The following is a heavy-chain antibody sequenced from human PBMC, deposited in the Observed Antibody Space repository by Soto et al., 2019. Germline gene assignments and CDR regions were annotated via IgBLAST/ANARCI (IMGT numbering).Heavy chain of an antibody. CDR1: GGTFSSYA. CDR3: ARDRATTRGYFQH. CDR2: IIPIFGTA. J-gene: IGHJ1*01. Sequence: QVQLVQSGAEVKKPGSSVKVSCKASGGTFSSYAISWVRQAPGQGLEWVGGIIPIFGTANYAQKFQGRVTITQDKSTSTAYMELSSLRSEDTAVYYCARDRATTRGYFQHWGQGTLVTVSS. D-gene: IGHD1-26*01. V-gene: IGHV1-69*06.